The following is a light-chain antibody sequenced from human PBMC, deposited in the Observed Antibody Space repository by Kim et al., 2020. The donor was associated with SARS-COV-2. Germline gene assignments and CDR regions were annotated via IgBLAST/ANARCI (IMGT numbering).Light chain of an antibody. CDR2: LAS. CDR1: QTISTW. Sequence: PSASVGDRVTITCRASQTISTWLAWYQQKPGKAPNLLIYLASTLESGVPSRFIGSGSGTEFTLTIDSLQPDDFATYYCQHYSRFPYTFGQGTKLEI. V-gene: IGKV1-5*03. CDR3: QHYSRFPYT. J-gene: IGKJ2*01.